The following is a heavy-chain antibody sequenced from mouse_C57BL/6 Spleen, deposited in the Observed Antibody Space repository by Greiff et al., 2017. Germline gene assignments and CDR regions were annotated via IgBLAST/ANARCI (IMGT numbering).Heavy chain of an antibody. CDR2: ISYDGSN. CDR1: GYSITSGYY. J-gene: IGHJ1*03. D-gene: IGHD1-1*01. CDR3: ARDDGSSYHWYFDV. V-gene: IGHV3-6*01. Sequence: EVKLVESGPGLVKPSQSLSLTCSVTGYSITSGYYWNWIRQFPGNKLEWMGYISYDGSNNYNPSLKNRISITRDTSKNQFFLKLNSVTTEDTATYYCARDDGSSYHWYFDVWGTGTTVTVSS.